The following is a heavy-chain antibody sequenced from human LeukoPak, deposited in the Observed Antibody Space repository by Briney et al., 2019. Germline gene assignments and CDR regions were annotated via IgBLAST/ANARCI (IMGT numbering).Heavy chain of an antibody. J-gene: IGHJ4*02. Sequence: ASVKVSCKVSGXXXXXXSXXWVXQGXGXXXXXMGSFDHENDETTYAQKFQGRIRMTEDTSTQTAYMELSGLRSDGTAIYYCATDGTGRYSVDCWGQGTLVTVSS. CDR3: ATDGTGRYSVDC. D-gene: IGHD3-10*01. CDR1: GXXXXXXS. V-gene: IGHV1-24*01. CDR2: FDHENDET.